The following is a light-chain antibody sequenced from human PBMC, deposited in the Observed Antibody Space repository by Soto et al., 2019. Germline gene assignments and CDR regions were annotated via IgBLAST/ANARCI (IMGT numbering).Light chain of an antibody. J-gene: IGLJ3*02. CDR3: QTWGAGIQWV. Sequence: QLVLTKSPSASAPLGASVKLTCTLSSGHSSSAIAWHQQQPEKGPRYLMKVNSDSSHKKGDGITERFSGSSSGAESYLTISGLQSEDEGDYYCQTWGAGIQWVFGGGTQLTVL. V-gene: IGLV4-69*01. CDR1: SGHSSSA. CDR2: VNSDSSH.